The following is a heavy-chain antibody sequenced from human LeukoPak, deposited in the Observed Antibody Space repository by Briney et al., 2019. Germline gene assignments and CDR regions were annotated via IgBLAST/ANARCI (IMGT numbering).Heavy chain of an antibody. CDR2: INGDGTTT. V-gene: IGHV3-74*01. CDR1: GFTLSTHW. CDR3: ARRWYTGTYYYFDL. J-gene: IGHJ4*02. Sequence: HPGGSLRLPCAASGFTLSTHWMHWVRQAPGKGLGWVSRINGDGTTTSYADSGKGRFTISRVNAKSTLYLEMDSLRDEDTAIYYCARRWYTGTYYYFDLGGQGPVVTVSS. D-gene: IGHD1-26*01.